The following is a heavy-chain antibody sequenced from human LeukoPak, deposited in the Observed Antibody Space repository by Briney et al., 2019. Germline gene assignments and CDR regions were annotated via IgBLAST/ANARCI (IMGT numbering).Heavy chain of an antibody. CDR3: ATGPGGYGYSYYYYYMDV. V-gene: IGHV3-21*01. Sequence: GGSLRLSCAASGLTFSSYSMNWVRQAPGKGLEWVSSISSSSSYIYYADSVKGRFTISRDNAKNSLYLQMNSLRAEDTAVYYCATGPGGYGYSYYYYYMDVWGKGTTVTVSS. CDR1: GLTFSSYS. CDR2: ISSSSSYI. J-gene: IGHJ6*03. D-gene: IGHD5-18*01.